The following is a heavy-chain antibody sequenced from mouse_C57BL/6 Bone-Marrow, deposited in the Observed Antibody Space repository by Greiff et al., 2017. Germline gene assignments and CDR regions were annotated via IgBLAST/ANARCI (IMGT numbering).Heavy chain of an antibody. J-gene: IGHJ3*01. V-gene: IGHV1-52*01. D-gene: IGHD3-2*02. CDR1: GYTFTSYW. CDR3: AHSSGLAWFAY. CDR2: IDPSDSET. Sequence: QVQLQQPGAELVRPGSSVKLSCKASGYTFTSYWMHWVKQRPIQGLEWIGNIDPSDSETHYNQKFKDKATLTVDKSSSTADRQLSSLTSEDSAVYYCAHSSGLAWFAYWGQGTLVTVSA.